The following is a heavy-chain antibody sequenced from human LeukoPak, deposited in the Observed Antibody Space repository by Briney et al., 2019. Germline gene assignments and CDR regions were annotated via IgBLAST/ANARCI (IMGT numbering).Heavy chain of an antibody. D-gene: IGHD2-15*01. CDR3: ARGRYCSADICSGGDAFDI. CDR2: IYTRGST. J-gene: IGHJ3*02. CDR1: GGSINNYY. V-gene: IGHV4-4*07. Sequence: QPSETLSLTCTVSGGSINNYYWSWIRQPAGKGLEWIGRIYTRGSTNYNPPLKSRVTMSVDTSKNQFSLKLSSVTAADTAVYYCARGRYCSADICSGGDAFDIWGQGTMVSVSS.